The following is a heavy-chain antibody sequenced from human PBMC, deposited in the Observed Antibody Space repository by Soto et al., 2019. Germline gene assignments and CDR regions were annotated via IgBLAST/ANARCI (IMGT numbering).Heavy chain of an antibody. Sequence: ASVKVSCKASGYTFTSYAMHWVRQAPGQRLEWMGWINAGNGNTQYSQKFQGRVTITRDTSASTAYMELSSLRSEDTAVYYCARSRGYYGSGSYFWFDYWGQGTLVTVSS. J-gene: IGHJ4*02. D-gene: IGHD3-10*01. CDR3: ARSRGYYGSGSYFWFDY. V-gene: IGHV1-3*01. CDR2: INAGNGNT. CDR1: GYTFTSYA.